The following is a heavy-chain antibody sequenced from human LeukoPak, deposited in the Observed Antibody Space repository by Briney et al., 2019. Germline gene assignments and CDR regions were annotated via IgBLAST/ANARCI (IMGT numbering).Heavy chain of an antibody. CDR2: IKEDESEK. Sequence: GGSLRLSCTASGFTFSAYWMFWVRQAPGKGLEWVANIKEDESEKYYVDSVKGRFTISRDNAKDSLYLQMNSLRVEDTAVYYCVRGNPFGEYWGQGTLVTVSS. CDR3: VRGNPFGEY. J-gene: IGHJ4*02. D-gene: IGHD3-16*01. V-gene: IGHV3-7*03. CDR1: GFTFSAYW.